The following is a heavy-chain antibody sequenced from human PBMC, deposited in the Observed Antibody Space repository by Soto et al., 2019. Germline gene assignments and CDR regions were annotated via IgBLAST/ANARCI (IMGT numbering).Heavy chain of an antibody. Sequence: QVQLVESGGGVVQVGRSLRLSCAASGFIFRNYGMHWVRQAPGKGLEWVAVIWYDGSNKYYADSVKGRITISRDNSKNTLYLQMDSLRAEDPAVYYCARVPSGSTGAFDIWGQGTMVTVSS. CDR1: GFIFRNYG. CDR3: ARVPSGSTGAFDI. D-gene: IGHD1-26*01. V-gene: IGHV3-33*01. J-gene: IGHJ3*02. CDR2: IWYDGSNK.